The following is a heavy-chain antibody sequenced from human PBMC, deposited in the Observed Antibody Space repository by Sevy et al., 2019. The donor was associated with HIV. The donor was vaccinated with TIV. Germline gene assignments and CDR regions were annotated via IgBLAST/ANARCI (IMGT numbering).Heavy chain of an antibody. Sequence: ASVKVSCKASGYSFTNYAIHWVRQAPGQGLEWMGWIKTDNGNTKYSRRFQGRVTITRDTSATTAYMEMSSLRYDDTAPYFCARGKGGIFGVVVGQFDSWGQGTLVTVSS. CDR3: ARGKGGIFGVVVGQFDS. V-gene: IGHV1-3*04. J-gene: IGHJ4*02. CDR1: GYSFTNYA. CDR2: IKTDNGNT. D-gene: IGHD3-3*01.